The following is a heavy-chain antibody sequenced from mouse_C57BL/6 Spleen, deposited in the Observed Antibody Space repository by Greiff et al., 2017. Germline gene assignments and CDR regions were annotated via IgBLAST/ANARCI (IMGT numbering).Heavy chain of an antibody. V-gene: IGHV5-4*03. CDR3: ARGGIDYYGSSYDYFDY. D-gene: IGHD1-1*01. CDR2: ISDGGSYT. Sequence: EVKVVESGGGLVKPGGSLKLSCAASGFTFSSYAMSWVRQTPEKRLEWVATISDGGSYTYYPDNVKGRFTISRDNAKNNLYLQMSHLKSEDTAMYYCARGGIDYYGSSYDYFDYWGQGTTLTVSS. J-gene: IGHJ2*01. CDR1: GFTFSSYA.